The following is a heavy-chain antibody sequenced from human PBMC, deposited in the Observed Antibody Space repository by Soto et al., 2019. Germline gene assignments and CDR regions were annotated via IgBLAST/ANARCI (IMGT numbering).Heavy chain of an antibody. J-gene: IGHJ4*02. V-gene: IGHV1-69*13. CDR2: IIPIFGTA. CDR1: GGTFSSYA. CDR3: ARVQGITIFQATYDY. D-gene: IGHD3-3*01. Sequence: SVKVSCKASGGTFSSYAISWVRQAPGQGLEWMGGIIPIFGTANYAQKFQGRVTITADESTSTAYMELSSLRSEDTAVYYCARVQGITIFQATYDYWGQGTLVTVSS.